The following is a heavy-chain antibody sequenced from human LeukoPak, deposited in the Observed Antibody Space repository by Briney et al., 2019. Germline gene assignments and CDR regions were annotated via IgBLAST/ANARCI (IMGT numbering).Heavy chain of an antibody. Sequence: PSETLSLTCAVYGGSFSGYYWSWIRQPPGKGLEWIGEINHSGSTNYNPSLKGRVTISVDTSKNQFSLKLSSVTAADTAVYYCARSSRDSSSWTGDFDYWGQGTLVTVSS. D-gene: IGHD6-13*01. CDR3: ARSSRDSSSWTGDFDY. V-gene: IGHV4-34*01. J-gene: IGHJ4*02. CDR2: INHSGST. CDR1: GGSFSGYY.